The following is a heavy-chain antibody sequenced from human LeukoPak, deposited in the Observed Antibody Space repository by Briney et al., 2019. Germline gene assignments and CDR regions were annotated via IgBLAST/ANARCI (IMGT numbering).Heavy chain of an antibody. CDR3: AISVRGGPREWALDY. J-gene: IGHJ4*02. CDR1: GGSISSSSYY. D-gene: IGHD3-10*02. V-gene: IGHV4-39*01. CDR2: IYYSGST. Sequence: SETLSHTCTVSGGSISSSSYYWGWIRQPPGKGLEWIGSIYYSGSTYYNPSLKSRVTISVDTSKNQFSLKLSSVTAADTAVYYCAISVRGGPREWALDYWGQGTLVTVSS.